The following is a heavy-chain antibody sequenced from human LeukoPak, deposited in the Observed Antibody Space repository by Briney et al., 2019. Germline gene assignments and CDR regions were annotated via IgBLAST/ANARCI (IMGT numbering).Heavy chain of an antibody. CDR2: IYTSGST. J-gene: IGHJ6*03. V-gene: IGHV4-61*02. Sequence: SETLSLTCTVSGGSISSGSYYWSWIRQPAGKGLEWIGRIYTSGSTNYNPSLKSRVTISVDTSKNQFSLKLSSVTAADTAVYYCARESVTPYYYYMYVCGKGTTVTVSS. CDR3: ARESVTPYYYYMYV. D-gene: IGHD4-23*01. CDR1: GGSISSGSYY.